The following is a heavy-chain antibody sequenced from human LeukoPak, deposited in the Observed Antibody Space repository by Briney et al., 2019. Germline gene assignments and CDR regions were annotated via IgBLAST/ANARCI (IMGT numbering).Heavy chain of an antibody. CDR2: IDTNSGGT. CDR1: GYTFTAYY. D-gene: IGHD2-15*01. V-gene: IGHV1-2*02. J-gene: IGHJ4*02. CDR3: ASEAYCSGGSCSLHRVAS. Sequence: ASVKLCFKASGYTFTAYYMHWVRQAPGQGLEWMGWIDTNSGGTNYAQKFQGRVTITRDTFIGTAYMELSSLISDDTAVYYCASEAYCSGGSCSLHRVASWGQGTLVTVSS.